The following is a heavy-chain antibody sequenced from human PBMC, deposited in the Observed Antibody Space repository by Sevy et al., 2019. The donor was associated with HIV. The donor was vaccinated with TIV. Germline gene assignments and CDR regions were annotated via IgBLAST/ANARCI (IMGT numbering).Heavy chain of an antibody. CDR1: GFTFSDYY. D-gene: IGHD5-12*01. V-gene: IGHV3-11*01. Sequence: GGSPRLSCAASGFTFSDYYMSWIRQAPGKGLEWVSYISSSGSTIYYADSVKGRFTISRDNAKNSLYLQMNSLRVEDTAVYYCARVRRDGYNRPDAFDIWGQGTMVTVSS. CDR2: ISSSGSTI. CDR3: ARVRRDGYNRPDAFDI. J-gene: IGHJ3*02.